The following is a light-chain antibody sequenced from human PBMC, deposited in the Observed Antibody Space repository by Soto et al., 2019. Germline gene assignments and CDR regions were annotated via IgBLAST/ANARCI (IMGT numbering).Light chain of an antibody. V-gene: IGKV3-11*01. CDR1: QSVRNH. Sequence: DIVLTQSPATLSLSPGERATLSCRTSQSVRNHLVWYQQKPGQAPRLLIYDASIRATGIPARFSGSGSGTDFTLTISSLEAEDPAVYYCQHRAVWPINFGGGIKVEIK. J-gene: IGKJ4*01. CDR2: DAS. CDR3: QHRAVWPIN.